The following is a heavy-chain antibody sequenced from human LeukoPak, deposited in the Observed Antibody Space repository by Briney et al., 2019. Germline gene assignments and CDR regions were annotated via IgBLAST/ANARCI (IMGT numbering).Heavy chain of an antibody. J-gene: IGHJ5*02. CDR3: AKDRTQLGNYWFDP. V-gene: IGHV3-7*03. CDR2: IKEDGREK. Sequence: GGSLRLSCAASGLTFSRHWMTCVRQAPGKGLEWVANIKEDGREKYYVDSVKGRFTISRDNAKNSLYLQMNSLRAEDTALYYCAKDRTQLGNYWFDPWGQGTLVTVSS. D-gene: IGHD1-1*01. CDR1: GLTFSRHW.